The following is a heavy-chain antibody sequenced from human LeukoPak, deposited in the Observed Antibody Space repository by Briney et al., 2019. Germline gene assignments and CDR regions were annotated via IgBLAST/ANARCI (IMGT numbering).Heavy chain of an antibody. Sequence: SETLSLTCTVSGGSISSFDWSWIRQPPGKGLEWIACIYYSGSTNYNPSLKSRVTISVDTSKNQFSLKLTTVTAADTAVFYCARSGAYGMDVWGRGTTVTVS. J-gene: IGHJ6*02. V-gene: IGHV4-59*01. CDR3: ARSGAYGMDV. CDR2: IYYSGST. CDR1: GGSISSFD. D-gene: IGHD3-10*01.